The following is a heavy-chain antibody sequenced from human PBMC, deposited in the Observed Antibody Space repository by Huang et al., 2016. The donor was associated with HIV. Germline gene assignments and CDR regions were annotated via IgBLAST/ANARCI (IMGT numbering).Heavy chain of an antibody. CDR1: Y. CDR3: ASQHIGAAATWF. J-gene: IGHJ4*02. CDR2: VYQSGST. V-gene: IGHV4-39*01. D-gene: IGHD6-13*01. Sequence: YWGWIRQSPGKGLEGVGSVYQSGSTNYNPSLKSRVTLSVDTSRNQFSRRLNSVTAADTAVYYCASQHIGAAATWFWGRGTQVAVSS.